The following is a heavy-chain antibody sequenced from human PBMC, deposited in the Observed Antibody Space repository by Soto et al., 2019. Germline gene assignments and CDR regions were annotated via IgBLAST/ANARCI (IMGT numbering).Heavy chain of an antibody. V-gene: IGHV3-66*01. Sequence: EVQLVESGGGLVQPGGSLRLSCAASGFTVSSNYMSWVRQAPGKGLEWVSVIYSGGSTYYADSVKGRFTISRDNSKNTLYLKMNGLRAEDTAVYYCARNARRDGYTKWGQGSLVTVSS. D-gene: IGHD5-12*01. CDR3: ARNARRDGYTK. J-gene: IGHJ4*02. CDR2: IYSGGST. CDR1: GFTVSSNY.